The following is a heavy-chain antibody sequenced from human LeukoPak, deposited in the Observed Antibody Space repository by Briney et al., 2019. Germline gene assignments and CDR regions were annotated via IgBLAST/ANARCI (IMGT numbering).Heavy chain of an antibody. D-gene: IGHD3-16*01. V-gene: IGHV3-7*01. CDR2: IDQDGSVK. J-gene: IGHJ4*02. CDR3: ARNFGYQQFDS. Sequence: GGSLRLSCTASGFTFTSYWMDWVRQAPGKGLEWVANIDQDGSVKNYVGSVKGRFIISRDNTKSSLYLQINSLRAEDTAVYYCARNFGYQQFDSWGQGTLVIVSS. CDR1: GFTFTSYW.